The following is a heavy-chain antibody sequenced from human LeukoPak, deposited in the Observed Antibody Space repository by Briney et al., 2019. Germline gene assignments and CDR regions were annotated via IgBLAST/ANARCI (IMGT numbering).Heavy chain of an antibody. CDR1: GDSVSSNSAA. D-gene: IGHD3-22*01. CDR3: AREDTSIVVVIHNWFDP. V-gene: IGHV6-1*01. Sequence: SQTLSLTCAISGDSVSSNSAAWNWIRQSPSRGLEWLGRTYYRSKWYNDYAVSVKSRITINPDTSKNQFSLQLNSVTPEDTAVYYCAREDTSIVVVIHNWFDPWGQGTLVTVSS. CDR2: TYYRSKWYN. J-gene: IGHJ5*02.